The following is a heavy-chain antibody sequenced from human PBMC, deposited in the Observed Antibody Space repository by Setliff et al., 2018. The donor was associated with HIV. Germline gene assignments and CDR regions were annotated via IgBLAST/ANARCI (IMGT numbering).Heavy chain of an antibody. CDR1: GFTFSSYT. V-gene: IGHV3-21*06. CDR3: ARDAYGDSYFDF. CDR2: ISSTSRYI. Sequence: PGGSLRLSCAASGFTFSSYTLTWVRQAPGKGLEWVSSISSTSRYIYYADAVRGRVTISRGTAKNSLYLHMVDLGAEDTALYYCARDAYGDSYFDFWGQGTLVTVSS. J-gene: IGHJ4*02. D-gene: IGHD4-17*01.